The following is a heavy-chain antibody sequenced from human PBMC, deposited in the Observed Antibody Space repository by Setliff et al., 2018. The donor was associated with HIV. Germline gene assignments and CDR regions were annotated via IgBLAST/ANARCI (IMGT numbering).Heavy chain of an antibody. Sequence: GGSLRLSCAASGFNFRTSGIHWVRQAPGKGLEWVAFINYDVSYEHYADSVKDRVTISRDNSKDTLYLQMNSLGEEDTAVYYCMKDGDNFNWDYDAFDIWGQGTMVTVSS. J-gene: IGHJ3*02. CDR1: GFNFRTSG. CDR3: MKDGDNFNWDYDAFDI. CDR2: INYDVSYE. V-gene: IGHV3-30*02. D-gene: IGHD1-7*01.